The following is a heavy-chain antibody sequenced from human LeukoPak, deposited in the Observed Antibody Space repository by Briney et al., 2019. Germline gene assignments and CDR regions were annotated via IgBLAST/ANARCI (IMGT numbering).Heavy chain of an antibody. D-gene: IGHD3-3*01. J-gene: IGHJ4*02. CDR2: INHSGST. Sequence: PSETLSLTCAVYGGSFSGYYWSWIRQPPGKGLEWIGEINHSGSTNYNPSLKSRVTISVETSKNQFSLKLSSVTAADTAVYYCARGEPTNYDFWSGYPGKYYFDYWGQGTLVTVSS. CDR3: ARGEPTNYDFWSGYPGKYYFDY. V-gene: IGHV4-34*01. CDR1: GGSFSGYY.